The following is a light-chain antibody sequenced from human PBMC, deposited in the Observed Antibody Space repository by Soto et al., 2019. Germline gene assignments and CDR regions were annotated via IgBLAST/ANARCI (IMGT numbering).Light chain of an antibody. CDR2: TAS. CDR1: QGVTRW. CDR3: QQYENLPT. J-gene: IGKJ5*01. V-gene: IGKV1-12*01. Sequence: DIQLTQSPSSVSASIGDRVTMTCRASQGVTRWLAWYQQKPGRAPKLLIYTASSLQTGVPSRFSASGFGTDFTLTISSLQPEDIATYYCQQYENLPTFSQGTRLEIK.